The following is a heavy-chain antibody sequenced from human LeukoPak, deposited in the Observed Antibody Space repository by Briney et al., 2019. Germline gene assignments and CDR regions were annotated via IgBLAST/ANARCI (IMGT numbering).Heavy chain of an antibody. CDR1: GYTFTSYG. J-gene: IGHJ6*02. V-gene: IGHV1-18*01. CDR2: ISAYNGNT. D-gene: IGHD3-10*01. CDR3: ARDHHYGSGSYYNLYYYYGMDV. Sequence: ASVKVSCKASGYTFTSYGISWVRQAPGQGLELMGWISAYNGNTNYAQKHQGRVTMTTDTSTSTAYMELRSLRSDDTAVYYCARDHHYGSGSYYNLYYYYGMDVWGQGTTVTVSS.